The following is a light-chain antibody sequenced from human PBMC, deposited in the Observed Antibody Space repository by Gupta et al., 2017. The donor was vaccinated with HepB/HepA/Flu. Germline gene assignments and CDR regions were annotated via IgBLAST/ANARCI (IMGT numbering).Light chain of an antibody. CDR3: SSYTSSSTFVV. CDR1: ISDIGSYNR. CDR2: EVS. J-gene: IGLJ2*01. V-gene: IGLV2-18*02. Sequence: QSALTQPPSLSGSPGQSDTISCTGTISDIGSYNRVSWYQQSPGTAPKVMIYEVSNRPSGVPDRFSGSKSGNTASLTISGLQAEDESDYYCSSYTSSSTFVVFGGGTKLTVL.